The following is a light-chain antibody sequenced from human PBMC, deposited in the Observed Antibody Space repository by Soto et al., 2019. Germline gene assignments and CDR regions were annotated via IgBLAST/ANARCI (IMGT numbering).Light chain of an antibody. Sequence: DIQMTQSPSSLSAAFGDRVTITCRSIQGIGFYLALFQQKQGNAPKLLIYAASPLQSGVTSRFSGSGSGKDVTLNISSLQPEDVATYYCQKYNSAPLTFGGGTKVEIK. V-gene: IGKV1-27*01. CDR3: QKYNSAPLT. J-gene: IGKJ4*01. CDR1: QGIGFY. CDR2: AAS.